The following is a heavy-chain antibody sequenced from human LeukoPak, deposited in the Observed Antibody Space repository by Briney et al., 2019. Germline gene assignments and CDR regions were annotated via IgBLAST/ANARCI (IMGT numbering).Heavy chain of an antibody. CDR3: ARGNKCSFDS. V-gene: IGHV3-74*01. Sequence: QPGGSLRLSCVASGFTLSTSWVHWVRQAPREGRVWVSRNNSDASATSYAVSVMVRFTISRDSAKNTLYLQMNSLRPEDTAVYYCARGNKCSFDSWGQGALVTVSS. J-gene: IGHJ4*02. CDR1: GFTLSTSW. CDR2: NNSDASAT. D-gene: IGHD2/OR15-2a*01.